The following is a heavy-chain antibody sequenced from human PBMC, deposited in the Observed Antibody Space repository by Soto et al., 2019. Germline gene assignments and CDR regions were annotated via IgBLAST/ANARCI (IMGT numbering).Heavy chain of an antibody. CDR3: ARRDAPRAQLLHRYYYYGMDV. CDR2: IGPNGSYT. J-gene: IGHJ6*02. Sequence: GEALKISCKGSGYHFTSYWISWGRQMPGKGVGWVGRIGPNGSYTNYSPSFQGHGTISADKSISTAYLQWSSLKASDTAMYHCARRDAPRAQLLHRYYYYGMDVWGQGTTVTVSS. D-gene: IGHD2-2*01. CDR1: GYHFTSYW. V-gene: IGHV5-10-1*01.